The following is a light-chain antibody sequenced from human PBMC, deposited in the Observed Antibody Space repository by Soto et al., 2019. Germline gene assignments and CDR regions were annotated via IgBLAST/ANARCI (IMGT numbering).Light chain of an antibody. V-gene: IGLV2-23*01. Sequence: QSVLTQPASVSGSPGQSITISCTGTSSDVGNYDLVSWFQHPPGKAPQLIIYEDNKRPSGVSNRFSGSKSGNTASLTISGLQAEDEADYYCCSYAGSYTVFGGGTKLTVL. CDR2: EDN. CDR3: CSYAGSYTV. J-gene: IGLJ2*01. CDR1: SSDVGNYDL.